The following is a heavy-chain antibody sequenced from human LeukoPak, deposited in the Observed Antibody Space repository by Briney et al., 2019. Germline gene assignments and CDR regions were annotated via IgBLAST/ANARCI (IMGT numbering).Heavy chain of an antibody. CDR1: GYSFTSYW. V-gene: IGHV5-51*01. Sequence: GESLKISFKGSGYSFTSYWIGWVRQMPGKGLEWMGIIYPGDSDTRYSPSFQGQVTISADKSISTAYLQWSSLKASDTAMYYCARHRSSWYDYYYGMDVWGQGTTVTVSS. D-gene: IGHD6-13*01. CDR2: IYPGDSDT. CDR3: ARHRSSWYDYYYGMDV. J-gene: IGHJ6*02.